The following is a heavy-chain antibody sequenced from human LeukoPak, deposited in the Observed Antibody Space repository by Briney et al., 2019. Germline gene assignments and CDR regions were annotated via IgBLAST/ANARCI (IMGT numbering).Heavy chain of an antibody. Sequence: GGSLRLSCAASGFTFSSYSMNWVRQAPGKGLEWVAVISYDGSNKYYADSVKGRFTISGDNSKNTLYLQMNSLRAEDTAVYYCARPALVWEESEMDVWGQGTTVTVSS. CDR1: GFTFSSYS. CDR2: ISYDGSNK. J-gene: IGHJ6*02. D-gene: IGHD1-26*01. V-gene: IGHV3-30*03. CDR3: ARPALVWEESEMDV.